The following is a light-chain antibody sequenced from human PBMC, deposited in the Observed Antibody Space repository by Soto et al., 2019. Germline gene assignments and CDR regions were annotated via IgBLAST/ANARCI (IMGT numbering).Light chain of an antibody. Sequence: QSVLTQPPSASGSLGQSVTISCTGTSSDVSAYNYVSWYQQHPGKAPKLMIYEVTRRPSGVPDRFSGSKSGNTASLNVSGLQAEDEADYYCCSYADNTDYVFGTGTKVTVL. J-gene: IGLJ1*01. CDR1: SSDVSAYNY. CDR3: CSYADNTDYV. CDR2: EVT. V-gene: IGLV2-8*01.